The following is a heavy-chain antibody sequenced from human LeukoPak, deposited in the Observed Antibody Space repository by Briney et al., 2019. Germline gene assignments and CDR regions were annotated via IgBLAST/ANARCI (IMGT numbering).Heavy chain of an antibody. D-gene: IGHD6-13*01. Sequence: SAVKVSCTASGGTFSSYAISWVRQAPGQGLEWMGGIIPIFGTANYAQKFQGRVTITADESTSTAYMELSSLRSEDTAVYYCARLGMRQQHPWSGSSYYYYYMDVWGKGTTVTVSS. V-gene: IGHV1-69*01. CDR2: IIPIFGTA. CDR3: ARLGMRQQHPWSGSSYYYYYMDV. J-gene: IGHJ6*03. CDR1: GGTFSSYA.